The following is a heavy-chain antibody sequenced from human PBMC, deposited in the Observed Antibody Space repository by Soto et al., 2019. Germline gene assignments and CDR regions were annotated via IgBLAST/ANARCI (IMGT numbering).Heavy chain of an antibody. Sequence: GGALRLSCGASGFSLRGYWMHWVRQAPGKGRVWISRFGSDENYTDYADSVKGRFTISRDNAKNTLYLQMNNLRAEDTAVYYCARGKELGVVRYGMDVWGQGTTVTVSS. J-gene: IGHJ6*02. CDR3: ARGKELGVVRYGMDV. V-gene: IGHV3-74*01. D-gene: IGHD3-3*01. CDR2: FGSDENYT. CDR1: GFSLRGYW.